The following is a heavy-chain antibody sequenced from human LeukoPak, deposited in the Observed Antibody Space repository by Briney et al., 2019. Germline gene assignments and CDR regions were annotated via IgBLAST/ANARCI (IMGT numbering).Heavy chain of an antibody. Sequence: GGSLRLSCAASGFTFSNAWMNWVRQAPGKGLERVGRIKSKTDGGTVDYTTPVKGRFTISRDDSKNTLYLQMNSLKTEDTAVYYCTTNYYGSGSYSSEAFDVWGQGTMVTVSS. CDR3: TTNYYGSGSYSSEAFDV. J-gene: IGHJ3*01. CDR2: IKSKTDGGTV. CDR1: GFTFSNAW. V-gene: IGHV3-15*01. D-gene: IGHD3-10*01.